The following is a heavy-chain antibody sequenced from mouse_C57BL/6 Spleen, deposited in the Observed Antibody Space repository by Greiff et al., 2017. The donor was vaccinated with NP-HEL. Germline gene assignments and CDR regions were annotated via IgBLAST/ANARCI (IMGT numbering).Heavy chain of an antibody. V-gene: IGHV14-2*01. D-gene: IGHD1-1*01. Sequence: VQLKESGAELVKPGASVKLSCTASGFNIKDYYMHWVKQRTEQGLEWIGRIDPEDGETKYAPQFKGKATITADTSSNTAYLQLSSLTSEDTAVYYCALYSSSPYWYFEVWGTGTTVTVSS. CDR3: ALYSSSPYWYFEV. CDR1: GFNIKDYY. J-gene: IGHJ1*03. CDR2: IDPEDGET.